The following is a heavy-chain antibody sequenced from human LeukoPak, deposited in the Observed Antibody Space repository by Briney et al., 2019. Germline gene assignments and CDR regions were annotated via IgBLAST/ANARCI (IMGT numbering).Heavy chain of an antibody. CDR1: GDSVSSGSYY. CDR2: IYYSGST. Sequence: PSETLSLTCTVSGDSVSSGSYYWSWIRQPPGKGLEWIGYIYYSGSTNYNPSLKSRVTISVDTSKNQFSLKLSSVTAADTAVYYCAREGSGADAFDIWGQGTMVTVSS. J-gene: IGHJ3*02. CDR3: AREGSGADAFDI. D-gene: IGHD2-15*01. V-gene: IGHV4-61*01.